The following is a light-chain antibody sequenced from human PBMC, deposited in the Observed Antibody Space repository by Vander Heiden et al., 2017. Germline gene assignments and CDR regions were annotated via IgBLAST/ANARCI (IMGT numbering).Light chain of an antibody. J-gene: IGLJ2*01. Sequence: SSELPPPPTVSVSPGQTARITCSGDALPKQYAYWYQQKPGQAPVLVIYKDSERPSGIPERFSGSSSGTTVTLTISGVQAEDEADYYCQSADSSGTYVVFGGGTKLTVL. CDR2: KDS. V-gene: IGLV3-25*03. CDR3: QSADSSGTYVV. CDR1: ALPKQY.